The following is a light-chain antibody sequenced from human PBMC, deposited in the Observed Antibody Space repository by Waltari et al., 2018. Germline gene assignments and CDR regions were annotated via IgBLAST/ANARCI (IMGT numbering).Light chain of an antibody. V-gene: IGLV2-11*01. CDR3: SSYGGTYFV. CDR2: DVT. Sequence: QSALTQPRSVSGSPGQSVTISCTGTSNDVGGYHYVSWYQHHPGEVPKLMIYDVTQRPSGVPDRFSGSKSGNTASLTISGLQAGDEADYYCSSYGGTYFVFGGGTRLTVL. J-gene: IGLJ2*01. CDR1: SNDVGGYHY.